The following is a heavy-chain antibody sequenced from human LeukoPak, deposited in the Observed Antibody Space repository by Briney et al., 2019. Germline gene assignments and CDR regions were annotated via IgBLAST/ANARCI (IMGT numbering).Heavy chain of an antibody. V-gene: IGHV3-7*01. CDR1: GFTFSSYW. J-gene: IGHJ4*02. D-gene: IGHD5-12*01. Sequence: PGGSLRLYCAASGFTFSSYWMSWVRQAPGKGLEWVANIKQDGSEKYYVDSVKGRFTIYRDNAKNSLYLQMNSLGAEDTAVYYCARVGYSGYGGFYFDYWGQGTLVTVSS. CDR2: IKQDGSEK. CDR3: ARVGYSGYGGFYFDY.